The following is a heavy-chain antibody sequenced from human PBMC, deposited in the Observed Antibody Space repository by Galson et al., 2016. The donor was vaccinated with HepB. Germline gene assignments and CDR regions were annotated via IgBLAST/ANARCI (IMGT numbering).Heavy chain of an antibody. V-gene: IGHV1-69*13. CDR2: IIPMFDRT. CDR1: GGTFSSYA. D-gene: IGHD5-12*01. J-gene: IGHJ3*02. CDR3: ASGKRGNIVATMGDAFDI. Sequence: SVKVSCKASGGTFSSYAISWVRQAPGQGLEWMGGIIPMFDRTNYAQKFQGRVTITADESTSTVELSSLRSEDTALYYCASGKRGNIVATMGDAFDIWGQGTMVIVSS.